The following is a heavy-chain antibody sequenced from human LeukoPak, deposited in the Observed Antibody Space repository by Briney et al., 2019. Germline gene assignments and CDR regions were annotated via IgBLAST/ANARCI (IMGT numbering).Heavy chain of an antibody. V-gene: IGHV4-61*01. CDR2: IYYSGST. CDR3: AREIAGLLDY. CDR1: GVSVSSGSYY. D-gene: IGHD6-13*01. J-gene: IGHJ4*02. Sequence: SETLSLTCTVSGVSVSSGSYYWSWLRQPPGKGLEGIGYIYYSGSTNYNSSLKSRVTISLHTSKNQFSLKLSSVTAADTAVYYCAREIAGLLDYWGQGTLVTVSS.